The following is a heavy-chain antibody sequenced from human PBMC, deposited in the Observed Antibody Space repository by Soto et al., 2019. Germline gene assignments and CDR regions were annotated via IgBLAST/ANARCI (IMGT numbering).Heavy chain of an antibody. CDR1: GGSFSGYY. J-gene: IGHJ3*02. CDR2: INHSGST. D-gene: IGHD6-6*01. CDR3: ARGFIAARLRDAFDI. V-gene: IGHV4-34*01. Sequence: SETLSLTCAVYGGSFSGYYWSWIRQPPGKGLEWIGEINHSGSTNYNPSPKSRVTISVDTSKNQFSLKLSSVTAADTAVYYCARGFIAARLRDAFDIWGQGTMVTVSS.